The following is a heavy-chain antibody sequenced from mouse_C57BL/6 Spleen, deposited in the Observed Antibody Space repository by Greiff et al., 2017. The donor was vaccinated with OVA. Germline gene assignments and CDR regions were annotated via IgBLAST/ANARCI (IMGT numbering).Heavy chain of an antibody. Sequence: DVQLVESEGGLVQPGSSMKLSCTASGFTFSDYYMAWVRQVPEKGLEWVANINYDGSSTYYLDSLKSRFIISRDNAKNILYLQMSSLKSEDTATYYCARAPYSNYFYWYFDVWGTGTTVTVSS. CDR1: GFTFSDYY. J-gene: IGHJ1*03. CDR2: INYDGSST. CDR3: ARAPYSNYFYWYFDV. D-gene: IGHD2-5*01. V-gene: IGHV5-16*01.